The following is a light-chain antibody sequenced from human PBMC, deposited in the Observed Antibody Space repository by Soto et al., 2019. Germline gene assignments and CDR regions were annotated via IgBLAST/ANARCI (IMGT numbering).Light chain of an antibody. CDR3: WQYNNLSPVT. V-gene: IGKV3-15*01. J-gene: IGKJ2*01. CDR2: DAS. Sequence: EIILTQSPATLSVSPGERATLSCRASQSVNNNLAWYQQKPGQAPRLLIYDASTRATAIPGRFWGSGSGTKDFPTTISLLSADVAAFYCWQYNNLSPVTFGQGTKLEIK. CDR1: QSVNNN.